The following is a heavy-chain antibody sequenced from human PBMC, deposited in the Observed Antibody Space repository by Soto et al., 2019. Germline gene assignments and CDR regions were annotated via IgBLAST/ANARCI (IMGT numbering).Heavy chain of an antibody. Sequence: ASVKVSCKASGYTFTSYYMHWVRQAPGQGLEWMGIINPSGGSTSYAQKFQGRVTMTRDTSTSTVYMELSSLRSEDTAVYYCARGNSGYTTSENFDYWGQGTLVTVYS. V-gene: IGHV1-46*01. CDR3: ARGNSGYTTSENFDY. CDR1: GYTFTSYY. CDR2: INPSGGST. D-gene: IGHD3-22*01. J-gene: IGHJ4*02.